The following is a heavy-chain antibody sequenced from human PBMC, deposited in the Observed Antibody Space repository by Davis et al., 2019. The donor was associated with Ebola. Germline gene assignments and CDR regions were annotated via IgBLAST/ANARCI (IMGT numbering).Heavy chain of an antibody. J-gene: IGHJ4*02. D-gene: IGHD6-6*01. V-gene: IGHV3-7*01. CDR3: ARDGSNSYFDC. CDR1: GFTFSSYW. Sequence: GESLKISCAASGFTFSSYWMSWVRQAPGKGLEWVALINEDGSDRYYVDSVKGRFTISRDNAKNSLYLQMNSLRAEDTAVYYCARDGSNSYFDCWGQGNLVTVSS. CDR2: INEDGSDR.